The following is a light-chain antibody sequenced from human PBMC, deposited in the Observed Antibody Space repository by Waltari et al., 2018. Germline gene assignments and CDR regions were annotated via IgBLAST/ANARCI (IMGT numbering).Light chain of an antibody. CDR1: QYVNIH. CDR2: APS. V-gene: IGKV3-15*01. J-gene: IGKJ1*01. Sequence: EVVMTQSPATLSVSPGESATLSCRASQYVNIHLDWYQQKPGQAPRLLVYAPSTRATGVPARFSGSGSGTDVTLTISSLQSEDFAVYYCQQYNDWPRTFGLGTKVEIK. CDR3: QQYNDWPRT.